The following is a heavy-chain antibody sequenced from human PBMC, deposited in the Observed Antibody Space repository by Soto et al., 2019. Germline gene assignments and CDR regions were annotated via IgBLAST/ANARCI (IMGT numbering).Heavy chain of an antibody. CDR1: GGTFSSYA. CDR2: IIPIFGTA. CDR3: ARPARSYYYDSRGYYLDY. Sequence: ASVKVSCKASGGTFSSYAISWVRQAPGQGLEWMGGIIPIFGTANYAQKFQGRVTITADESTSTAYMELSSLRSEDTAVYYCARPARSYYYDSRGYYLDYWGQGTLVTVSS. J-gene: IGHJ4*02. D-gene: IGHD3-22*01. V-gene: IGHV1-69*13.